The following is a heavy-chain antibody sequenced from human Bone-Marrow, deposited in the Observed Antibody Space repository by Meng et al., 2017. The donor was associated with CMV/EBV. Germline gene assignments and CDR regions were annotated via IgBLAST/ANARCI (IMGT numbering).Heavy chain of an antibody. J-gene: IGHJ6*02. CDR1: GYTFTGYY. V-gene: IGHV1-2*02. CDR3: AREAAAAGTYYYYYGMDV. Sequence: ASVKVSCKASGYTFTGYYMHWVRQAPGQGLEWMGWINPSSGGTNYAQKFQGRVTMTRDTSISTAYMELSRLRSDDTAVYYCAREAAAAGTYYYYYGMDVWGQGTTVTVSS. CDR2: INPSSGGT. D-gene: IGHD6-13*01.